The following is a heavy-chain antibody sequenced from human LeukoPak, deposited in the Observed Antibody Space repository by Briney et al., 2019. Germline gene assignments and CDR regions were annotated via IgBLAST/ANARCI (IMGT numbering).Heavy chain of an antibody. CDR2: IIPIFDTA. CDR1: GGTFISYS. CDR3: ARAPILYATTWFDP. Sequence: EASVKVSCKDSGGTFISYSINWVRQAPGQGVEWMGGIIPIFDTANYAQKFQGRVTITTDESTSTAYMELSSLRSEDTAVYYCARAPILYATTWFDPWGQGTLVTVSS. D-gene: IGHD2-8*01. V-gene: IGHV1-69*05. J-gene: IGHJ5*02.